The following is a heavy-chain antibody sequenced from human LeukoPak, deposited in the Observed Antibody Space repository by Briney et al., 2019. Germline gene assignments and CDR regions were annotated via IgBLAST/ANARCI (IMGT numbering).Heavy chain of an antibody. CDR3: AKGWVSAAAGCFDY. CDR2: ISGSGGST. D-gene: IGHD6-13*01. V-gene: IGHV3-23*01. CDR1: GFTFSSYA. J-gene: IGHJ4*02. Sequence: GYLRLSSAASGFTFSSYAMSWVRQAPGKGLEWVSAISGSGGSTYYADSVKGRFTISRDNTKNTLYLQMNSLRAEDTAVCYCAKGWVSAAAGCFDYWGQGTLVTVSS.